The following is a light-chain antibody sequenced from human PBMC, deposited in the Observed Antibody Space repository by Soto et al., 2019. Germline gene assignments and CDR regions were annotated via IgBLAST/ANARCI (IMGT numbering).Light chain of an antibody. CDR3: SSYTIASTLLYL. J-gene: IGLJ1*01. CDR2: GVT. CDR1: SSDVGGYNY. V-gene: IGLV2-14*01. Sequence: QSALTQPASVSGSPGQSITISCTGTSSDVGGYNYVSWYQQHPGIAPKLLIYGVTNRPSGVSPRFSGSTSGNTASLTISGLQAEDEADYHCSSYTIASTLLYLFGTGTKLTVL.